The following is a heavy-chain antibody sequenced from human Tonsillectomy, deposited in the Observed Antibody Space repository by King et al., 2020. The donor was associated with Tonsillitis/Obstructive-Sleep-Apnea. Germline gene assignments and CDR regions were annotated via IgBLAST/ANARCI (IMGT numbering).Heavy chain of an antibody. D-gene: IGHD2-15*01. CDR2: IYYSGST. CDR1: GGSISSSSYY. J-gene: IGHJ4*02. V-gene: IGHV4-39*01. CDR3: ARHLDIVVVVAPPPVNDY. Sequence: QLQESGPGLVKPSETLSLTCTVSGGSISSSSYYWGWIRQPPGKGLEWNGSIYYSGSTYYNPSLKSRVTISVDTSKNQFSLKLSSVTAADTAVYYCARHLDIVVVVAPPPVNDYWGQGTLSPSPQ.